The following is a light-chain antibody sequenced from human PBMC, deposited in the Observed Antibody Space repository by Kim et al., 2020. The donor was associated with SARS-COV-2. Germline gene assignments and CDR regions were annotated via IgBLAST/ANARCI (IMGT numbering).Light chain of an antibody. CDR1: QSITNY. Sequence: DIQMTQSPSSLSASVGDRVTITCRASQSITNYLNWYQQKPGKAPKVLIYAASTLQSGVPSRFSGSGSGTDFTLTISSLQPDDFATYYCQQNYTMPRTFGPGTKVDIK. CDR3: QQNYTMPRT. V-gene: IGKV1-39*01. J-gene: IGKJ1*01. CDR2: AAS.